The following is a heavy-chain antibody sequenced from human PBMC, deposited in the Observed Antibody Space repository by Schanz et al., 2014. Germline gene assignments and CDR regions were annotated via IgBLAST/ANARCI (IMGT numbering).Heavy chain of an antibody. Sequence: EVQLLESGGGLVQPGGSLRLSCGSSGFTFSSYWMHWVRQVPGKGLVWVSRIKSDGSSTSYADSAKGRFTISRDNAKNTLYLQMSSLRAEDTAVYYCARPALWFGDNCFDPWGQGTLVTVSS. J-gene: IGHJ5*02. V-gene: IGHV3-74*01. CDR1: GFTFSSYW. CDR3: ARPALWFGDNCFDP. CDR2: IKSDGSST. D-gene: IGHD3-10*01.